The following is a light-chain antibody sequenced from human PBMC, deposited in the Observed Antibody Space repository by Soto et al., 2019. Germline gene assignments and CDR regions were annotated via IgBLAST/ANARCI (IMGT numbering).Light chain of an antibody. J-gene: IGKJ4*01. CDR1: QSVRSY. CDR2: DEA. V-gene: IGKV3-11*01. CDR3: QQRSDWPLT. Sequence: EIVLTQSPATVSLSPGERATLSCRASQSVRSYLAWYQQKPGQAPRLLISDEANRATGIPARFSGSGSGTDLTLTISSLEHEDFAVYYCQQRSDWPLTFGGGTKVEIK.